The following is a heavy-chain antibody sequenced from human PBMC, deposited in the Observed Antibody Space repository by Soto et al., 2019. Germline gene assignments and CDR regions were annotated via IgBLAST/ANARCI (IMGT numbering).Heavy chain of an antibody. J-gene: IGHJ5*02. V-gene: IGHV4-61*01. CDR2: IYYSGST. CDR3: ARGHSSSWYEFDP. CDR1: GGSVSSRSYY. D-gene: IGHD6-13*01. Sequence: PSETLSLTCTVSGGSVSSRSYYWSWIRQPPGKGLEWIGYIYYSGSTNYNPSLKSRVTTSVDTSKNQFSLRLSSVTAADTAVYYCARGHSSSWYEFDPWGQGTLVTVSS.